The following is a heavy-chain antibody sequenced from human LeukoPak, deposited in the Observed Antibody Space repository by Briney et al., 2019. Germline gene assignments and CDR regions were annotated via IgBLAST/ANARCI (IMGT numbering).Heavy chain of an antibody. CDR3: ARGLVVVPAAMSV. D-gene: IGHD2-2*01. CDR1: GGSISSYY. J-gene: IGHJ4*02. CDR2: IYYSGST. V-gene: IGHV4-59*01. Sequence: SETLSLTCTVSGGSISSYYWSWIRQPPGRGLEWIGYIYYSGSTNYNPSLKSRVTISVDTSKNQFSLKLSSVTAADTAVYYCARGLVVVPAAMSVWGRGTLVTVSS.